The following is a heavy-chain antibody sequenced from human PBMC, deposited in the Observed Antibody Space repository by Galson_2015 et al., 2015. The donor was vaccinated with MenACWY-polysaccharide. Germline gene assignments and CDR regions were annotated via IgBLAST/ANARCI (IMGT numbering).Heavy chain of an antibody. CDR1: GFTFSSYA. J-gene: IGHJ4*02. CDR3: ARSRTSAWHNFEY. CDR2: IDYDGSIK. V-gene: IGHV3-30-3*01. D-gene: IGHD2-8*02. Sequence: SLRLSCAASGFTFSSYAMHWVRQAPGKGLEWVAVIDYDGSIKYYADSVKGRFTISRDNSKNTLYLRMNSLRLEDTAVYYCARSRTSAWHNFEYWGLGTLVTVSS.